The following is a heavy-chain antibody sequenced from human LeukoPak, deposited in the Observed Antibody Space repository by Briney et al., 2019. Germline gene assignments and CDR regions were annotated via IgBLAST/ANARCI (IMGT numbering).Heavy chain of an antibody. V-gene: IGHV3-64*01. CDR2: ISSDGGTT. CDR1: GFTFGDYA. D-gene: IGHD4-11*01. J-gene: IGHJ4*02. CDR3: ARDHNYAFDN. Sequence: PGGSLRLSCTASGFTFGDYAMSWVRQAPGKGLEYVSAISSDGGTTYYANSVKGRFTISGDSAKNSVYLQMNNLRVEDTALYYCARDHNYAFDNWGQGTLVTVSS.